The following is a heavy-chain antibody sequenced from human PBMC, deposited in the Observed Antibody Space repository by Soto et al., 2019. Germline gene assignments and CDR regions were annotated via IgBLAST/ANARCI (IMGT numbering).Heavy chain of an antibody. CDR3: ARSKVD. Sequence: VQVVESGGGLVQPGGSLRLSCAVSGFSVSGSYMCWVRQAPGKGLEWVSGVYSGGNAYYADSVKGRFTISRDNSRNTVFLQMNSLRVEDTAVYYCARSKVDWGQGTLVTVSS. CDR1: GFSVSGSY. J-gene: IGHJ4*02. V-gene: IGHV3-66*01. CDR2: VYSGGNA. D-gene: IGHD4-4*01.